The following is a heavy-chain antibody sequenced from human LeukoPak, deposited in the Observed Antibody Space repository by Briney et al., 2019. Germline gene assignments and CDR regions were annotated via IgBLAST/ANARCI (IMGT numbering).Heavy chain of an antibody. CDR3: ARGGSGWYGRGNWFAP. CDR1: GGSISSYY. D-gene: IGHD6-19*01. CDR2: IYYSGST. Sequence: SETLSLTCTVSGGSISSYYWSWIRQPPGKGLEWIGYIYYSGSTNYNPSLMRRVTISVDTSKNQFSLKLSSVTAADTAVYYCARGGSGWYGRGNWFAPWGQGTLVTVSS. V-gene: IGHV4-59*01. J-gene: IGHJ5*02.